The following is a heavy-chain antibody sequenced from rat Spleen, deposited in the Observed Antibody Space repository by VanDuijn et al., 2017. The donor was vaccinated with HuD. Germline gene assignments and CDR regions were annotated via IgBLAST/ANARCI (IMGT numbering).Heavy chain of an antibody. D-gene: IGHD1-11*01. V-gene: IGHV5-46*01. CDR1: GFNFNDYW. CDR2: ISTSGGST. CDR3: TRGRGTTGVMDA. J-gene: IGHJ4*01. Sequence: EVKLVESGGGLVQPGRSLKLSCAASGFNFNDYWMGWVRQAPTKGLEWVATISTSGGSTYYRDSVKGRFTNSRDNAKSTLYLQMNSLRSEDTATYYCTRGRGTTGVMDAWGQGASVTVSS.